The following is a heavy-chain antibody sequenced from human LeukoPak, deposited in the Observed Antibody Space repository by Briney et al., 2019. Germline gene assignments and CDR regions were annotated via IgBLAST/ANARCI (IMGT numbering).Heavy chain of an antibody. CDR2: INSGGEIT. Sequence: PGGSLRLSCAASGFTFSSYSMIWVRQAPGKGLEWVSVINSGGEITYYADSVKGRFTISRDNSKNTLYLQMNSLRAEDTAVYYCAREASYDFWSGNAWFDPWGQGTLVTVSS. CDR3: AREASYDFWSGNAWFDP. J-gene: IGHJ5*02. D-gene: IGHD3-3*01. V-gene: IGHV3-23*01. CDR1: GFTFSSYS.